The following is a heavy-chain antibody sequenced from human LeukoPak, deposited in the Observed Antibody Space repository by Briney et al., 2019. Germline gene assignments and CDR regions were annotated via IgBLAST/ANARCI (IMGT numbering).Heavy chain of an antibody. D-gene: IGHD6-13*01. CDR3: GRDYWYLPDY. CDR1: GFTFDSYA. J-gene: IGHJ4*02. V-gene: IGHV3-30-3*01. Sequence: PGGSLRLSCEASGFTFDSYAIHCVRQAPGKGLDWVAVISEGGNNKYHADSVKGRFTISRDNSKNTVYLQMNSLRTEDTAVYYCGRDYWYLPDYWGQGTLVTVSS. CDR2: ISEGGNNK.